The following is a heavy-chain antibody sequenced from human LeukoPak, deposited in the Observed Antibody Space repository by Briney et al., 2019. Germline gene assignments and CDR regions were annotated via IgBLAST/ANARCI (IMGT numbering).Heavy chain of an antibody. CDR3: ARTTGRGSVDPGTSGYVDS. CDR1: GGSISSSGYY. J-gene: IGHJ4*02. CDR2: VYYSGNT. D-gene: IGHD3-22*01. V-gene: IGHV4-39*02. Sequence: SETLSLTCTVSGGSISSSGYYWDWIRQPPGQGLEWIGSVYYSGNTYYKSSLESRVTISVDTSNNRFSLKLNSVTAADTGTYYCARTTGRGSVDPGTSGYVDSWGQGSLVTVSS.